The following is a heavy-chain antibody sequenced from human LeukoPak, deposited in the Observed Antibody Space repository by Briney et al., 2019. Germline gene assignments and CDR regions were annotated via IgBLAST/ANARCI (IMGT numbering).Heavy chain of an antibody. CDR3: ARVRVMITFGGVVQGAFDI. CDR2: INPNSGST. V-gene: IGHV1-2*02. CDR1: GYTFTGYY. J-gene: IGHJ3*02. Sequence: ASVKVSCKASGYTFTGYYMHWVRQAPGQGLEWMGWINPNSGSTNYAQKFQDRVTMTRDTSISTAYMELSRLRSDDTAVYYCARVRVMITFGGVVQGAFDIWGQGTMVTVSS. D-gene: IGHD3-16*01.